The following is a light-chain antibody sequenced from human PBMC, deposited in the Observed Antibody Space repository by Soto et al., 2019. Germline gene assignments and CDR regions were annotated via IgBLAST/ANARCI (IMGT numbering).Light chain of an antibody. V-gene: IGLV2-14*01. J-gene: IGLJ2*01. CDR3: SSYTSSTTLGVV. CDR2: EVS. CDR1: SSDVGAYKY. Sequence: QSALTQPASVSGSPGQSITISCTGTSSDVGAYKYVSWYQQHPGKAPKLMTYEVSNRPSGVSNRFSGSKSGNTASLTISGLQAEDEVVYYCSSYTSSTTLGVVFGGGTKLTVL.